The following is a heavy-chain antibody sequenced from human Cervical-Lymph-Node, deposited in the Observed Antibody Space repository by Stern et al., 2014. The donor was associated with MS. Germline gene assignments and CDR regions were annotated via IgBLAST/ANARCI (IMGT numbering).Heavy chain of an antibody. V-gene: IGHV4-4*07. CDR3: ARDLRSDYSSSGFDY. D-gene: IGHD6-6*01. CDR1: GGSISGFY. J-gene: IGHJ4*02. CDR2: IYARGST. Sequence: QVQLQESGPGLVKPSETLSLACTVSGGSISGFYWSWIRQPAGKGLAWIGRIYARGSTDQNPSLKSRVTMSVDTSRNQFSRKRRSVTAADTAVYYCARDLRSDYSSSGFDYWGQGTLVTVSS.